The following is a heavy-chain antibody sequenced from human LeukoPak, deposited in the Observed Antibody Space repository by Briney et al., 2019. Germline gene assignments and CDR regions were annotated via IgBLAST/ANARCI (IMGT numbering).Heavy chain of an antibody. CDR2: IYYSGST. CDR3: ARVVYSHYWPEGMDV. Sequence: SETLSLTCTVSGDSISSYYWSWIRQPPGKGLEWIGYIYYSGSTKYNPSLKSRVTISVDTSKNQFSLKLTSVTAADTAVYYCARVVYSHYWPEGMDVWGQGTTVTVSS. CDR1: GDSISSYY. J-gene: IGHJ6*02. V-gene: IGHV4-59*01. D-gene: IGHD4-11*01.